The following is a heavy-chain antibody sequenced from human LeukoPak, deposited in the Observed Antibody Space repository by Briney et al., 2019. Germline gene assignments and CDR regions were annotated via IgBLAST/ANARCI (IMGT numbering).Heavy chain of an antibody. Sequence: QPGGSLRLSCAASGITFSSYSMNWVRQAPGKGQEWVSYISSSSSTIYYADSVKGRFTISRDIAKNSLYLQMNSLRAEDTAVYYCARDRYYDSSGYKREFDYWGQGTLLTVSS. CDR2: ISSSSSTI. J-gene: IGHJ4*02. CDR1: GITFSSYS. D-gene: IGHD3-22*01. CDR3: ARDRYYDSSGYKREFDY. V-gene: IGHV3-48*01.